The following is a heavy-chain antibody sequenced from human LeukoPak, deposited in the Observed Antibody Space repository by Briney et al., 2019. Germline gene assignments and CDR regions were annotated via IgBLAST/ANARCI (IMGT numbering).Heavy chain of an antibody. D-gene: IGHD6-13*01. CDR3: ARSSSWDYYFDY. CDR2: INPNSGDT. CDR1: GYTFTGYY. V-gene: IGHV1-2*02. J-gene: IGHJ4*02. Sequence: GASVKVSCKASGYTFTGYYMHWVRQAPGQGLEWMGWINPNSGDTNYAQKFQGRVTMTRDTSISTAYMELSRLRSDDTAVYYCARSSSWDYYFDYWGQGTLVTVSS.